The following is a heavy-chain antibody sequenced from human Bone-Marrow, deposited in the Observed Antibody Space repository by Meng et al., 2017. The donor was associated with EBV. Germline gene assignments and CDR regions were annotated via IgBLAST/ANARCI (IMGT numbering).Heavy chain of an antibody. D-gene: IGHD6-19*01. V-gene: IGHV1-2*06. CDR1: GYPFTAYY. CDR3: AKSGWNPS. J-gene: IGHJ4*02. Sequence: QWQLVQSGAEVKKPGASVKVSCKASGYPFTAYYMHWVRQAPGQGLEWMGQISPNNGATKYAQQFQGRVTMTWDTSTSTAYMELNRLRSTDTAIYYCAKSGWNPSWGQGTLVTVSS. CDR2: ISPNNGAT.